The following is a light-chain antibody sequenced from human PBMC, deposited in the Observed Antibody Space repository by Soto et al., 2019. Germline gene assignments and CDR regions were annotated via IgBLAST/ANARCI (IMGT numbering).Light chain of an antibody. CDR2: DAT. J-gene: IGKJ2*01. Sequence: EIVLTQSPATLSLSPGERATLSCRASLGVSSYLAWYQQKPGQAPRLLIYDATNRATGIPARFSGSGSGTDFTLTISSLEPEDFAVYYCQQRSNWPTFGQGTKLEIK. V-gene: IGKV3-11*01. CDR3: QQRSNWPT. CDR1: LGVSSY.